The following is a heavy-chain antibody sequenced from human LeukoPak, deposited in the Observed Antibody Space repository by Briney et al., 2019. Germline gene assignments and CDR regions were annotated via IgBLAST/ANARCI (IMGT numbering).Heavy chain of an antibody. CDR1: GFTFSSYA. J-gene: IGHJ3*01. Sequence: GGSLRLSCAASGFTFSSYAMSWVRQAPGKGLEWVGRIKSTTSGGTTDYAAPVKGRFSISRDDSKNMLYLQMNSLKTEDTAVYHCATYNRKDAFDFWGRGTMVTVSS. CDR3: ATYNRKDAFDF. V-gene: IGHV3-15*01. D-gene: IGHD1-1*01. CDR2: IKSTTSGGTT.